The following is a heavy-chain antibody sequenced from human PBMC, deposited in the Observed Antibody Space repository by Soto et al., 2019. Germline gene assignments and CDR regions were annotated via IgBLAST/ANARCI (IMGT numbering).Heavy chain of an antibody. CDR3: ARGSYGAGSDY. CDR2: VFHSGST. J-gene: IGHJ4*02. D-gene: IGHD3-10*01. Sequence: SETLSLTCAVSGGSISSGDYSWSWIRQPPGKGLEWIGYVFHSGSTYYSPSLKSRVTISVDGSKNQFSLRLTSVTAADTGVYYCARGSYGAGSDYWGQGTLVTVSS. CDR1: GGSISSGDYS. V-gene: IGHV4-30-2*01.